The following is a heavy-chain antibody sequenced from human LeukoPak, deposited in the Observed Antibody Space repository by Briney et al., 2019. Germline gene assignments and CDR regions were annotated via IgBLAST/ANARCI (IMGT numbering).Heavy chain of an antibody. V-gene: IGHV4-34*01. J-gene: IGHJ5*02. CDR1: GGSFSGYY. D-gene: IGHD3-10*01. CDR3: ARVPNQFGEFIDDP. Sequence: SETLSLTCAVSGGSFSGYYWSWIRQPPGKGLEWIGEINHSGSTNYNPSLKSRVTISVDTSKNQFSLKLSSVTAADTAVYYCARVPNQFGEFIDDPWGQGTLVTVSS. CDR2: INHSGST.